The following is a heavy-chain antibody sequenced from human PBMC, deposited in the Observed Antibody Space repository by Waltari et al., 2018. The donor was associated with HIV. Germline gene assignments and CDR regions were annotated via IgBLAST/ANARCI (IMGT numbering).Heavy chain of an antibody. CDR3: ARSAGHFDL. J-gene: IGHJ2*01. V-gene: IGHV3-74*01. Sequence: EVQLVESGGGLVQPGGSLRHSRAASGFTFRSSWMHWVRQAPGKGVVWVSRINSDGSSTSNADSVKGRFTISRDNAKNTLYLQMNSLRAEDTAVYYCARSAGHFDLWGRGTLVIVSS. CDR2: INSDGSST. CDR1: GFTFRSSW.